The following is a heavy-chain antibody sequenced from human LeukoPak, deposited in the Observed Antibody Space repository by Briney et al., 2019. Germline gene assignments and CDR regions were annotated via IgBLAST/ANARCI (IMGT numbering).Heavy chain of an antibody. D-gene: IGHD5-18*01. J-gene: IGHJ6*03. CDR1: GGTFSSYA. CDR2: IIPIFGTA. CDR3: ARNSWIQLWAPMDV. V-gene: IGHV1-69*05. Sequence: ASVKASCKASGGTFSSYAISWVRQAPGQGLEWMGGIIPIFGTANYAQKFQGRVTITTDESTSTAYMELSSLRSEDTAVYYCARNSWIQLWAPMDVWGKGTTVTVSS.